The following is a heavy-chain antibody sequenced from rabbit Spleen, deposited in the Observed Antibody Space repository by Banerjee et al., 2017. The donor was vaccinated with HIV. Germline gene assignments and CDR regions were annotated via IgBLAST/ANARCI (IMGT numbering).Heavy chain of an antibody. CDR1: GFTISSSYY. CDR3: ARDLASSSGYYLGL. Sequence: QSLEESGGDLVKPGASLTLTCTASGFTISSSYYMCWVRQAPGKGLEWISCIAGSSSGFTYSATWAKGRFTISSHNAQNTLYLQLNSLTAVDTATYFCARDLASSSGYYLGLWGQGTLVTVS. J-gene: IGHJ4*01. CDR2: IAGSSSGFT. V-gene: IGHV1S40*01. D-gene: IGHD1-1*01.